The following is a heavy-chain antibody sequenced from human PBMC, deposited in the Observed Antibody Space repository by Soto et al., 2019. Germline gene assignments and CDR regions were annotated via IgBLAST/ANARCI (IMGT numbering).Heavy chain of an antibody. J-gene: IGHJ4*02. V-gene: IGHV1-69*06. D-gene: IGHD3-3*01. CDR1: GGTFSSYA. CDR3: ASKTYDFWSGYPPYYFDY. Sequence: ASVKVSCKASGGTFSSYAISWVRQAPGQGLEWMGGIIPIFGTANYAQKFQGRVTITADKSTSTAYMELSSLRSEDTAAYYCASKTYDFWSGYPPYYFDYWGQGTLVTVSS. CDR2: IIPIFGTA.